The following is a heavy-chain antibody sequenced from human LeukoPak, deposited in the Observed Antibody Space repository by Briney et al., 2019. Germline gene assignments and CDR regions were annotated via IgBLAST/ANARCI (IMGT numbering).Heavy chain of an antibody. CDR2: ITGGASTT. J-gene: IGHJ4*02. D-gene: IGHD4-17*01. V-gene: IGHV3-23*01. CDR3: AKESITNYGDTFDY. CDR1: GFPFTNYA. Sequence: PGGSLRLSCAASGFPFTNYAMTWVRRAPGRGLEWISAITGGASTTYYADSVKGRFTISRDNLKNTVSLQMNSLRAEDTAVYYCAKESITNYGDTFDYWGQGTLVTVSS.